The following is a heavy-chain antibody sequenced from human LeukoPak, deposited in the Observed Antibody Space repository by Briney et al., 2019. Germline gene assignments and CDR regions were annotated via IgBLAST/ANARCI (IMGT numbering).Heavy chain of an antibody. Sequence: SETLSLTCGVSSTSFTSYYWSWIRQTPGKGLEWIGEVNHSGYTNMNPSLKSRVTIPVDTSKNQFSLMMTSVTAADTAVYFCARMTTGHDYWGQGTLVTVSS. CDR3: ARMTTGHDY. J-gene: IGHJ4*02. CDR1: STSFTSYY. CDR2: VNHSGYT. V-gene: IGHV4-34*01. D-gene: IGHD4-17*01.